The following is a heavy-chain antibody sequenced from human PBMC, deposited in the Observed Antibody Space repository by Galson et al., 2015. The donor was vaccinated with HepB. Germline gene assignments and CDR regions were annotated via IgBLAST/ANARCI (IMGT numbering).Heavy chain of an antibody. CDR2: ISVYTGNT. Sequence: SVKVSCKASGYTFTNYGVSWVRQAPGQGLEWMGWISVYTGNTNYAQNLQGRVTMTTDTSTSTAYMELRSLRSDDTAVYYCARVGGTPGPRYCSSTSCYTFDYWGQGTLVTVSS. CDR3: ARVGGTPGPRYCSSTSCYTFDY. D-gene: IGHD2-2*02. V-gene: IGHV1-18*01. CDR1: GYTFTNYG. J-gene: IGHJ4*02.